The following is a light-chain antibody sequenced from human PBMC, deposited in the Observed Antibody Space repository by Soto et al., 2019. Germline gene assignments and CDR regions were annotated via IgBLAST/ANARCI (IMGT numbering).Light chain of an antibody. V-gene: IGKV3-20*01. J-gene: IGKJ1*01. Sequence: EIELTQSPGTLSLSPGERATLSCRASQSVTSTYLAWYQQTPGQAPRLLIYGTSNRATGVPDRFRGSGSGTDFTLNISGLEPEDFAVYYCKQSESSPRTFGQGTKVDIK. CDR3: KQSESSPRT. CDR1: QSVTSTY. CDR2: GTS.